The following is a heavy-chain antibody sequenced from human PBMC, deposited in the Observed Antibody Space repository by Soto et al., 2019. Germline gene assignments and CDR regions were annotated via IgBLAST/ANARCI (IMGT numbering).Heavy chain of an antibody. J-gene: IGHJ6*02. Sequence: QITLKESGPTLVKPTQTLTLTCTFSGFSLSTSGVGVAWIRQPPGNALEWLALIYWDDDKRYRPSLKSRLTITNDTSKTQVVLTMTNMDSVDIATYYCAYLPCSGGSCYWFSFSGMDVWGQGTTVTVSS. D-gene: IGHD2-15*01. CDR3: AYLPCSGGSCYWFSFSGMDV. CDR1: GFSLSTSGVG. V-gene: IGHV2-5*02. CDR2: IYWDDDK.